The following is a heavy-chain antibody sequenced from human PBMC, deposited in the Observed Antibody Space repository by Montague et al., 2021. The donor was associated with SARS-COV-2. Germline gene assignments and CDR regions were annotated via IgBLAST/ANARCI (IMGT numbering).Heavy chain of an antibody. CDR3: AREGGWLSRGSYYFDY. CDR1: GGSISSSSYY. D-gene: IGHD3-22*01. J-gene: IGHJ4*02. V-gene: IGHV4-39*07. CDR2: IYYSGST. Sequence: SETLSLTCTVSGGSISSSSYYWGWIRQPPGKELEWIGSIYYSGSTYYNPSLKSRVTISVGTSKNQFSLKLSSVTAADTAVYYCAREGGWLSRGSYYFDYWGQGTLVTVSS.